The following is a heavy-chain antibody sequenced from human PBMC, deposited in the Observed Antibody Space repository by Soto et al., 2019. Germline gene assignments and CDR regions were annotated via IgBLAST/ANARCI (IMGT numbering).Heavy chain of an antibody. V-gene: IGHV4-59*01. D-gene: IGHD3-9*01. CDR2: VYYSGST. CDR1: GDSISNYY. J-gene: IGHJ2*01. CDR3: ARTHYDLLTGYSYWYFAL. Sequence: QVQLQESGPGLVKPSETLSLTCTVSGDSISNYYWSWVRQPPGKGLEWIGYVYYSGSTNYNPSLMDRVTLSVDTSKNQFSLKLSYVTAADTDVYYCARTHYDLLTGYSYWYFALWGRGTLVTVSS.